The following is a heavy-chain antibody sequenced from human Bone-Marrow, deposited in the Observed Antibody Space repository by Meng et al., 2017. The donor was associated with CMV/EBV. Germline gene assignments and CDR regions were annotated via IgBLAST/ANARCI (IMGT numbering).Heavy chain of an antibody. CDR1: GYTFTGYY. CDR3: ARGGVVIAPDY. V-gene: IGHV1-2*02. J-gene: IGHJ4*02. D-gene: IGHD2-21*01. Sequence: ASVKVSCKASGYTFTGYYMHWVRQAPGQGLEWMGWINPNSGGTNYAQKFQGRVTMTRDTSTSTAYMELRSLRSDDTALYYCARGGVVIAPDYWGQGTLVTVSS. CDR2: INPNSGGT.